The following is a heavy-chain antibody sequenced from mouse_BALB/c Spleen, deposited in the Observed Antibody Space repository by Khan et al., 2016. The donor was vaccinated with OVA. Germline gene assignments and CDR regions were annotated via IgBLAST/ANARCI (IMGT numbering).Heavy chain of an antibody. CDR1: GFTFSNYG. CDR2: ITNSGSYT. D-gene: IGHD2-2*01. CDR3: ARRGYDEAWFAY. V-gene: IGHV5-6*01. Sequence: EVELVESGGDLVKPGGSLKLSCAASGFTFSNYGMSWVRQTPDKRLEWVATITNSGSYTYYPDRVKGRFTISSDNAKNTLYLQMSSLKSEDTAMYYCARRGYDEAWFAYWGQGTLVTVSA. J-gene: IGHJ3*01.